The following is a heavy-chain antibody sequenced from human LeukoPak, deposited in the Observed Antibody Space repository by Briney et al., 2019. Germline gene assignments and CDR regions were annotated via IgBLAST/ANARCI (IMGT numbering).Heavy chain of an antibody. V-gene: IGHV4-4*07. CDR2: IYITGGT. J-gene: IGHJ4*02. CDR1: SGSFSSYY. Sequence: SETLSLTCTVSSGSFSSYYWTWIRQPAGKGLEWIGRIYITGGTNYNPSLKSRVTMSVDTSKNQFSLKLSSVTAADTAVYYCARGRGYYQDYWGQGTLVTVSS. CDR3: ARGRGYYQDY. D-gene: IGHD3-22*01.